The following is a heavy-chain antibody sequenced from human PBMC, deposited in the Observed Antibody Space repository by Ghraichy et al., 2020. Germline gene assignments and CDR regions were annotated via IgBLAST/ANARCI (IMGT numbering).Heavy chain of an antibody. J-gene: IGHJ6*02. V-gene: IGHV4-31*03. D-gene: IGHD4-17*01. CDR3: ARDRLTVTTSLVYGMDV. CDR2: IYYSGST. Sequence: SETLSLTCTVSGGSISSGGYYWSWIRQHPGKGLEWIGYIYYSGSTYYNPSLKSRVTISVDTSKNQFSLKLSSVTAADTAVYYCARDRLTVTTSLVYGMDVWGQGTTVTVSS. CDR1: GGSISSGGYY.